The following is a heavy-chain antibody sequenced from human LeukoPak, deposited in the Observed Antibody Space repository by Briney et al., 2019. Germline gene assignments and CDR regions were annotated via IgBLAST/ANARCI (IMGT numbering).Heavy chain of an antibody. CDR2: INPNSGGT. J-gene: IGHJ5*02. V-gene: IGHV1-2*02. CDR1: GYTFIGYY. D-gene: IGHD3-16*01. CDR3: ARDTKRSRARWENLGIDP. Sequence: ASVKVSCKASGYTFIGYYMHWVRQAPGQGLEWMGWINPNSGGTNYAQKLQGRVTMTTHTSTSTAYMELRSLRSDDTAVYYCARDTKRSRARWENLGIDPWGQGTLVTVSS.